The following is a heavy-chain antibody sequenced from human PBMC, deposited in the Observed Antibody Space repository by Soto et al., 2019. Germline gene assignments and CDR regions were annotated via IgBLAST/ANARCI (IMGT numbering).Heavy chain of an antibody. V-gene: IGHV4-59*01. CDR3: ARSVAVPGARIDY. CDR1: GGSISGSY. J-gene: IGHJ4*02. CDR2: VYYTGST. D-gene: IGHD6-19*01. Sequence: SGTLSLTCSVSGGSISGSYWSWIRQSPGKGLEWLGYVYYTGSTNYSPSLRSRVSISVDTSKNEFSLRLSSVTAADTAVYFCARSVAVPGARIDYWGEGTQVTVSS.